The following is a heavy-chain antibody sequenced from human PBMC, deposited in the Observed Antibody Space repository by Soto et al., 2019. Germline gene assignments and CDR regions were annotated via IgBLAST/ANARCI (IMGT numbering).Heavy chain of an antibody. CDR1: GFTFSSYA. J-gene: IGHJ3*02. CDR3: AKATATTGGAFDI. D-gene: IGHD1-7*01. V-gene: IGHV3-23*01. Sequence: GGSLRLSCAASGFTFSSYAMSWVRQAPGKGLEWVSAISGSGGSTYYADSVKGRFTISRDNSKNTVYLQMNSLTAGDTAVYYCAKATATTGGAFDICGQGTMVILSS. CDR2: ISGSGGST.